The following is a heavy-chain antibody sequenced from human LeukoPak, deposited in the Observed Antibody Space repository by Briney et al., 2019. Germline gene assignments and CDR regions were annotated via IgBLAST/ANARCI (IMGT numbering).Heavy chain of an antibody. CDR1: GFTFRKYT. J-gene: IGHJ4*02. Sequence: GGSLRLSCGASGFTFRKYTMHWVRQAPGKGLEWVSLIRGDGTYSAYADSARGRFTVTRDNSRNSLYLHMSGLTSKDTALYYCVKELDNGWPNLESWGQGTLVTVPS. V-gene: IGHV3-43*01. CDR3: VKELDNGWPNLES. D-gene: IGHD6-19*01. CDR2: IRGDGTYS.